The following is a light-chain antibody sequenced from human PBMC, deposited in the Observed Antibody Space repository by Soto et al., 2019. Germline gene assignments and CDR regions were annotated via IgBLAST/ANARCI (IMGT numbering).Light chain of an antibody. CDR2: YVS. V-gene: IGLV2-8*01. CDR3: SSYVGSDNLV. Sequence: QSVLTQPPSASGSPGQSVTISCTGTSSDVGAYNYVSWYQQHPGKAPKLLIFYVSKRPSGVPDRFSGSKSGNTASLTVSGLQAEDEVDYYCSSYVGSDNLVFGGGTKLTVL. J-gene: IGLJ3*02. CDR1: SSDVGAYNY.